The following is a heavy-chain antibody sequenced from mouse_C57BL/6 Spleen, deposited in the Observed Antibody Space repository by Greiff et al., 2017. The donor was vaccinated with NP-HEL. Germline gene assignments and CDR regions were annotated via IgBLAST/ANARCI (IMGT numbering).Heavy chain of an antibody. D-gene: IGHD1-1*01. V-gene: IGHV3-6*01. CDR1: GYSITSGYY. J-gene: IGHJ2*01. CDR3: ARGGNYYGSSYVD. CDR2: ISYDGSN. Sequence: EVKVEESGPGLVKPSQSLSLTCSVTGYSITSGYYWNWIRQFPGNKLEWMGYISYDGSNNYNPSLKNRISITRDTSKNQFFLKLNSVTTEDTATYYCARGGNYYGSSYVDWGQGTTLTVSS.